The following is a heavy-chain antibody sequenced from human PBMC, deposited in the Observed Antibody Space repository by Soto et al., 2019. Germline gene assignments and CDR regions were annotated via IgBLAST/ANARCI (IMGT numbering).Heavy chain of an antibody. CDR2: MSYDGRNQ. Sequence: QVQLVESGGGVVQPGTSLRLSCSASGFTLSGVDMHWVRPAPGKGLEWVAVMSYDGRNQYYADSVKGRFTVSRDSSKSTLYLQINSLRTEAAAVYYCAKGGWYTSSSRSDCWGQGTLVTVSS. J-gene: IGHJ4*02. CDR3: AKGGWYTSSSRSDC. V-gene: IGHV3-30*18. CDR1: GFTLSGVD. D-gene: IGHD6-6*01.